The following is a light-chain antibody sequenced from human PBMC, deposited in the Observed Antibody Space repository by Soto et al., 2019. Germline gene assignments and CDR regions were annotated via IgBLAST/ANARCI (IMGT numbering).Light chain of an antibody. CDR3: SSYGDSNNVL. V-gene: IGLV2-8*01. Sequence: QSALTQPPSASGSPGQSVTISCTGTSSDVGGYNYVSWYQKYPGKAPKVMLFEVSKRPSGVPDRFSGSKSGNPASLTVSGLQAEDEADYYCSSYGDSNNVLFCGGTKLTVL. J-gene: IGLJ2*01. CDR1: SSDVGGYNY. CDR2: EVS.